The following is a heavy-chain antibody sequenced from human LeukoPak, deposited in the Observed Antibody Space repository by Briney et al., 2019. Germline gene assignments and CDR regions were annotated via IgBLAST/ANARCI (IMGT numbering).Heavy chain of an antibody. J-gene: IGHJ5*02. CDR2: ITSISNTI. Sequence: GGSLRLSYAASGFTFSSYNMNWVRQAPGKGLEWVSYITSISNTIYYADSVKGRFTISRDNANNSLYLQMNSLRAEDTAVHYCARDTSGFGRFDTWGQGTLVTVSS. V-gene: IGHV3-48*01. CDR1: GFTFSSYN. D-gene: IGHD3-22*01. CDR3: ARDTSGFGRFDT.